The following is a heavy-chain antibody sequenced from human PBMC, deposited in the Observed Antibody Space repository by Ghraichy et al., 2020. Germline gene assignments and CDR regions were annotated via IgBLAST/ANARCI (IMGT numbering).Heavy chain of an antibody. CDR3: AASAADSSGYYYVYFDH. D-gene: IGHD3-22*01. V-gene: IGHV3-23*01. Sequence: GGSLRLSCAASGFAFKYYAMSWVRQAPGKGLEWVSSISGSGDSAYYADSVKGRFTISRENAKNTLYLQMKNLRAEDTAVFYCAASAADSSGYYYVYFDHGGQGALVPVSS. J-gene: IGHJ4*02. CDR1: GFAFKYYA. CDR2: ISGSGDSA.